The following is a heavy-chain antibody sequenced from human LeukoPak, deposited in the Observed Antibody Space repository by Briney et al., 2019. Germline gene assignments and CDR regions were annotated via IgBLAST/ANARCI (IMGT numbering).Heavy chain of an antibody. V-gene: IGHV4-61*02. Sequence: PSETLSLTCTVSGGSISSGSYYWSWIRQPAGKGLEWIGRIYTSGSTNYNPSLKSRVTISVDTSKNQFSLKLSSVTAADTAVYYCARGRVPYYYDSSGYTEWDAFDIWGQGTMVTVSS. CDR1: GGSISSGSYY. D-gene: IGHD3-22*01. CDR2: IYTSGST. J-gene: IGHJ3*02. CDR3: ARGRVPYYYDSSGYTEWDAFDI.